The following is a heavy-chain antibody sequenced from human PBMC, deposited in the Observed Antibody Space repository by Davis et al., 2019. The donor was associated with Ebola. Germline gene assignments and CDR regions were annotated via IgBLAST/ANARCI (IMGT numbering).Heavy chain of an antibody. CDR2: ISWNSGYI. CDR3: VKGHIVVVTATLVPWYFDL. J-gene: IGHJ2*01. V-gene: IGHV3-9*01. Sequence: PGGSLRLSCAASGFTFDDFAMHWVRQTPGKGLEWVSSISWNSGYITYADSLKGRFTSSRDNANNSLYLQMNSLRAEDTALYFCVKGHIVVVTATLVPWYFDLWGRGTLVTVSS. CDR1: GFTFDDFA. D-gene: IGHD2-21*02.